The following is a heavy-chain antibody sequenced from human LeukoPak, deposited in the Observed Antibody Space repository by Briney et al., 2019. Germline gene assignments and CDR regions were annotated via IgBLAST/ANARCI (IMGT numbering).Heavy chain of an antibody. Sequence: SETLSLTCTVSGGSISSYYWGWIRQPPGKGLEWIGSIYYSGSTYYNPSLKSRVTISVDTSKNQFSLKLSSVTAADTAVYYCARQQYYDILTGYFYYYYGMDVWGQGTTVTVSS. D-gene: IGHD3-9*01. V-gene: IGHV4-39*01. CDR3: ARQQYYDILTGYFYYYYGMDV. CDR1: GGSISSYY. J-gene: IGHJ6*02. CDR2: IYYSGST.